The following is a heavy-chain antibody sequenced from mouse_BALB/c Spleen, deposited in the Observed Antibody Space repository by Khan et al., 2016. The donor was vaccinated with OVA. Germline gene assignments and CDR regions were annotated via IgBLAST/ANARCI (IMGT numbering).Heavy chain of an antibody. D-gene: IGHD2-2*01. CDR2: INPYYGST. V-gene: IGHV1-39*01. J-gene: IGHJ3*01. CDR1: GFSFTDYM. CDR3: ARSGWLQGLFGY. Sequence: EVQLQQSGPELVKPGASVKISCKTSGFSFTDYMMLWVKQSHGKSLEWIGSINPYYGSTTYNLTFKDKATLTVDKSSNTAYMQLNSLTSEDSAVYYCARSGWLQGLFGYWGQGTLVTVSA.